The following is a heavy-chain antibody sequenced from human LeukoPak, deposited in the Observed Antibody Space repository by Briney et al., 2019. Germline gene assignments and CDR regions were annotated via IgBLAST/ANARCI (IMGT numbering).Heavy chain of an antibody. Sequence: GGSLRLSCAASGFTFSSYAMSWVRQAPGKGLEWVSVISGTGGRTYYADSVKGRFTISRDNSKNTLYLQMDSLRAEDTAVYYCAKSGVLAAIGEYFDYWGQGTLVTASS. CDR1: GFTFSSYA. CDR3: AKSGVLAAIGEYFDY. D-gene: IGHD2-15*01. J-gene: IGHJ4*02. CDR2: ISGTGGRT. V-gene: IGHV3-23*01.